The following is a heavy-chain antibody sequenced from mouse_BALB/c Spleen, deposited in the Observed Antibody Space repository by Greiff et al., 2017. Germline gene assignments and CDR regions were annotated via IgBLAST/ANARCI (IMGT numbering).Heavy chain of an antibody. CDR1: GFTFSSFG. CDR3: ARSEVNSLLRQYYAMDY. CDR2: ISSGSSTI. D-gene: IGHD1-2*01. V-gene: IGHV5-17*02. Sequence: DVMLVESGGGLVQPGGSRKLSCAASGFTFSSFGMHWVRQAPEKGLEWVAYISSGSSTIYYADTVKGRFTISRDNPKNTLFLQMTSLRSEDTAMYYCARSEVNSLLRQYYAMDYWGQGTSVTVSS. J-gene: IGHJ4*01.